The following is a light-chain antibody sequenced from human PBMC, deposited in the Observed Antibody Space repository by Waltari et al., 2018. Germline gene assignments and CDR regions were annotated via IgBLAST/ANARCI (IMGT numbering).Light chain of an antibody. J-gene: IGLJ2*01. CDR2: DAT. CDR1: SSDVGTYKL. Sequence: QSALTQPASVSGSPGQSITISCTGTSSDVGTYKLVSWYHQHPGKAPKLLIYDATDRPSGVSSRFSGSKSGTTASLTISGLQAEDEGDYYCNSYTTSGTVVFGGGTKLTVL. CDR3: NSYTTSGTVV. V-gene: IGLV2-14*02.